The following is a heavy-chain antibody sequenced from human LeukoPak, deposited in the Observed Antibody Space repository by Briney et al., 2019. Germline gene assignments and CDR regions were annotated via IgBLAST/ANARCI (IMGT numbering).Heavy chain of an antibody. D-gene: IGHD1-26*01. J-gene: IGHJ4*02. V-gene: IGHV4-59*01. CDR2: IYYSGST. Sequence: SETLSLTCTVSGGSISSYYWSWIRQSPGKGLEQIGYIYYSGSTNYNPSLKSRVTISVDTSKNQFSLKLTSVTAADTAVYYCARSGGGSYYGGLVSWGQGTLVTVSS. CDR3: ARSGGGSYYGGLVS. CDR1: GGSISSYY.